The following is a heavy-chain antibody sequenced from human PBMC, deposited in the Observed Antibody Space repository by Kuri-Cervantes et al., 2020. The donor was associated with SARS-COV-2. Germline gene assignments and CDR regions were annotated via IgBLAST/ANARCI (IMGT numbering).Heavy chain of an antibody. V-gene: IGHV1-69*13. CDR3: AKDNWKYLRSSYFDF. CDR1: GDTFSTYC. D-gene: IGHD1-7*01. Sequence: SVKVSCKASGDTFSTYCITWVRQAPGQGLEWMGRIIPSFGTTNYAQKFQGRVTITADESTSKAYMELSSLRSDDTADFYCAKDNWKYLRSSYFDFWGQGTLVTVSS. CDR2: IIPSFGTT. J-gene: IGHJ4*02.